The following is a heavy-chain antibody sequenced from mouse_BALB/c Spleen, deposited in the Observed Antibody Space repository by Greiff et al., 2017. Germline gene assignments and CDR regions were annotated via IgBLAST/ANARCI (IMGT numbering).Heavy chain of an antibody. Sequence: ESGPGLVKPSQSLSLTCTVTGYSITSDYAWTWIRQFPGNKLEWMGYISYSGSTSYNPSLKSRISITRDTSKNQFFLQLNSVTTEDTATYYCARRITTVVTYYFDYWGQGTTLTVSS. J-gene: IGHJ2*01. CDR3: ARRITTVVTYYFDY. D-gene: IGHD1-1*01. CDR2: ISYSGST. CDR1: GYSITSDYA. V-gene: IGHV3-2*02.